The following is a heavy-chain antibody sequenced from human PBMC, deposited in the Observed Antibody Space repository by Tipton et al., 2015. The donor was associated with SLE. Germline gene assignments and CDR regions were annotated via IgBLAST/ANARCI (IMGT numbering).Heavy chain of an antibody. CDR1: GGSMTTYF. Sequence: LRLSCTVSGGSMTTYFWTWMRQPPGKGLEWLGDMFYSGTTNDSPSLKSRVTISVDTSQNQISLRLSSVTAADTAVYYCARSGDYYYYIDVWGQGTTVTVSS. D-gene: IGHD7-27*01. V-gene: IGHV4-59*12. J-gene: IGHJ6*03. CDR2: MFYSGTT. CDR3: ARSGDYYYYIDV.